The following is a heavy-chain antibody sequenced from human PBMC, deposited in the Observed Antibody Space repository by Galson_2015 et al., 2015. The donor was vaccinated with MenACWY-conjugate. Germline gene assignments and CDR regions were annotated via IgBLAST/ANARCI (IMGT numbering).Heavy chain of an antibody. Sequence: SLRLSCAASGFTFSSYAMHWVRQAPGKGLEWVAVISYDGSNKYYADSVKGRFTISRDNSKNTLYLQMNSLRAEDTAVYYCARESSGSYDYWGQGTLVTVSS. CDR2: ISYDGSNK. V-gene: IGHV3-30*04. D-gene: IGHD1-26*01. CDR3: ARESSGSYDY. J-gene: IGHJ4*02. CDR1: GFTFSSYA.